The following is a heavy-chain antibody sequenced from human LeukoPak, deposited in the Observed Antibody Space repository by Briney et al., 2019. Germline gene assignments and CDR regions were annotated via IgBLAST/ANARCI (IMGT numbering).Heavy chain of an antibody. CDR2: IKQDGSEK. V-gene: IGHV3-7*01. Sequence: GGSLRLSCAASGFTFSSYWMSWVRQAPGKGLEWVANIKQDGSEKYYVDSVKGRFTISRDNSKNTLYLQMNSLRAEDTAVYYCAKANGGNNARCDYWGQGTLVTVSS. J-gene: IGHJ4*02. CDR3: AKANGGNNARCDY. D-gene: IGHD4-23*01. CDR1: GFTFSSYW.